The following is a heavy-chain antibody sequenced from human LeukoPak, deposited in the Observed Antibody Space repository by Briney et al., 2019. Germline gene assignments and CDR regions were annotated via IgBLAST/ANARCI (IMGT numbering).Heavy chain of an antibody. CDR3: ATDVQAVTIFGY. J-gene: IGHJ4*02. D-gene: IGHD3-10*01. CDR1: GFTFSTYW. V-gene: IGHV3-74*01. CDR2: INSDGSST. Sequence: PGGSLRLSCAASGFTFSTYWMHWVRQAPGTGLVWVSLINSDGSSTNYADSVKGRFTISRDNAKNTLYLQMNSLRAEDTAVYYCATDVQAVTIFGYWGQGTLVTVSS.